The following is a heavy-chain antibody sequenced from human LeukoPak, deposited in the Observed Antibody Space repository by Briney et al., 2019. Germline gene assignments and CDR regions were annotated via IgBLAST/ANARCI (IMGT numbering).Heavy chain of an antibody. J-gene: IGHJ5*02. CDR2: IKQDGSEK. CDR3: ARGNKPLYDFWSGGGHWFDP. D-gene: IGHD3-3*01. CDR1: GFTFSSYW. V-gene: IGHV3-7*04. Sequence: GGSLRLSCAASGFTFSSYWMSWVRQAPGKGLEWVANIKQDGSEKYYVDSVKGRFTISRDNAKNSLYLQMNSLRAEDTAVYYCARGNKPLYDFWSGGGHWFDPWGQGTLVTVSS.